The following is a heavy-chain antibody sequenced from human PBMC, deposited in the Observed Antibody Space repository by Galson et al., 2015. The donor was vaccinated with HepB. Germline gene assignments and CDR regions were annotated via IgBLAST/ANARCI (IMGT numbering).Heavy chain of an antibody. CDR3: ARVFGGLSTTVTGNWFDP. CDR2: ISSSSSYT. V-gene: IGHV3-11*06. Sequence: SLRLSCAASGFTFSDYHMSWIRQAPGKGLEWVSYISSSSSYTNYADSVKGRFTISRDNAKNSLYLQMNSLRAEDTAVYYCARVFGGLSTTVTGNWFDPWGQGTLVTVSS. D-gene: IGHD4-11*01. J-gene: IGHJ5*02. CDR1: GFTFSDYH.